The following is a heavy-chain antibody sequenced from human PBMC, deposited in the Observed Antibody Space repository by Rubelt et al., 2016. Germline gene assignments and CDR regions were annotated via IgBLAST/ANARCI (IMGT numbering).Heavy chain of an antibody. J-gene: IGHJ6*02. Sequence: QVQLQQWGAGLLKPSETLSLTCAVYGGSFSGYYWSWIRQPPGKGLEWIGEINHSESTNYNPSLKRRVTISVDTSKNQFSLKLSSVTAADTAVYYCARGEGSGVYYGMDVWGQGTTVTVSS. D-gene: IGHD2-8*01. CDR1: GGSFSGYY. CDR2: INHSEST. CDR3: ARGEGSGVYYGMDV. V-gene: IGHV4-34*01.